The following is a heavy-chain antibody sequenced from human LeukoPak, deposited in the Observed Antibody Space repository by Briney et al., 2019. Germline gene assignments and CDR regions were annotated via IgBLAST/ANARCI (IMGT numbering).Heavy chain of an antibody. CDR1: GFTFSSYA. J-gene: IGHJ4*02. Sequence: GGSLRLSCAASGFTFSSYAISWVRQAPGKGLEWVSYISSSGSTIYYADSVKGRFTISRDNAKNSLYLQMNSLRAEDTAVYYCARDGRDYGDPHPFDYWGQGTLVTVSS. V-gene: IGHV3-48*04. CDR3: ARDGRDYGDPHPFDY. CDR2: ISSSGSTI. D-gene: IGHD4-17*01.